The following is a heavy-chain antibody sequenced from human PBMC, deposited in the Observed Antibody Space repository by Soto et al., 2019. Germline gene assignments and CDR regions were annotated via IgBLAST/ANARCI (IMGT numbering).Heavy chain of an antibody. J-gene: IGHJ6*02. CDR2: IYYSGST. D-gene: IGHD4-4*01. CDR1: GGSISSGGYY. V-gene: IGHV4-31*03. CDR3: ARVQGSFDYYYYYGMDV. Sequence: PSETLSLTCTVSGGSISSGGYYWSWIRQHPGKGLEWIGYIYYSGSTYYNPSLKSRVTISVDTSKNQFSLKLSSVTAADTAVYYCARVQGSFDYYYYYGMDVWGQGTTVTVSS.